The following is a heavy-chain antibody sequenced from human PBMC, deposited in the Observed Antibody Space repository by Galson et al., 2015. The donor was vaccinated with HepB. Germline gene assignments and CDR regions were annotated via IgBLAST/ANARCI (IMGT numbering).Heavy chain of an antibody. CDR3: ARPGRVYKYFVQYYYYAMDV. CDR2: IIPIFNTT. Sequence: SVKVSCKASGYTFSSYAISWVRQAPGQGVEWIGGIIPIFNTTNYAQKFQGRVTITADESTSTAYMELSRLRSEDAAVYYCARPGRVYKYFVQYYYYAMDVWGQGTSVTVSS. D-gene: IGHD3-9*01. J-gene: IGHJ6*02. CDR1: GYTFSSYA. V-gene: IGHV1-69*13.